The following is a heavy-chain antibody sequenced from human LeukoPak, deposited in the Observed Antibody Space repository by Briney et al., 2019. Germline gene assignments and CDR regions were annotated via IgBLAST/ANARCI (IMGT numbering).Heavy chain of an antibody. J-gene: IGHJ3*02. Sequence: PSETLSLTCAVSADSFSSHYWTWIRQAPAKGLEWIGYISYIGSTNYNPSLKSRVTISIDTSKNQFSLKLSSVTAADTAVYYCARDLVTVTKGFDIWGQGTMVSVSS. CDR3: ARDLVTVTKGFDI. CDR1: ADSFSSHY. D-gene: IGHD4-17*01. CDR2: ISYIGST. V-gene: IGHV4-59*11.